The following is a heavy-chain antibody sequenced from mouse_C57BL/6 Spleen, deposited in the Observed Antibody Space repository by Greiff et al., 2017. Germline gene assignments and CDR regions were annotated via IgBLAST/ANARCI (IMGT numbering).Heavy chain of an antibody. CDR2: INPYNGDT. CDR3: ARVPPGSSHFDY. D-gene: IGHD1-1*01. Sequence: VQLQQSGPELVKPGDSVKISCKASGYSFTGYFMNWVMQSHGKSLEWIGRINPYNGDTFYNQKFKGKATLTVDKSSSTAHMELRSLTSEDSAVFYCARVPPGSSHFDYWGKDTTLTVSS. J-gene: IGHJ2*01. V-gene: IGHV1-20*01. CDR1: GYSFTGYF.